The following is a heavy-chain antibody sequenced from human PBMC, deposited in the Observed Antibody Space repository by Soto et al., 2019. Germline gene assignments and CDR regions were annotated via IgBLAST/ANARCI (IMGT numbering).Heavy chain of an antibody. CDR3: ARDAYLAAAGNYYYYGMDV. V-gene: IGHV1-18*01. CDR2: ISAYNGNT. J-gene: IGHJ6*02. CDR1: GYTFTSYG. D-gene: IGHD6-13*01. Sequence: ASVKVSCKASGYTFTSYGISWVRQAPGQGLEWMGWISAYNGNTNYAQKLQGRVTMTTDTSTSTAYMELRSLRSDDTAVYYCARDAYLAAAGNYYYYGMDVWGQGTTVTAP.